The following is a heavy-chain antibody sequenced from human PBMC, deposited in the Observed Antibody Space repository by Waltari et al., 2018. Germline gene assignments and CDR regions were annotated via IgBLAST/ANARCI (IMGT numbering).Heavy chain of an antibody. J-gene: IGHJ6*03. CDR1: GFTFSSSA. V-gene: IGHV3-23*01. CDR3: AKDAYESNSFYYYYYYMDV. D-gene: IGHD6-6*01. CDR2: ITGSGGST. Sequence: EVQLLESGGGLVQPGGSLRISCAASGFTFSSSAMSWVRQAPGKGLEWVSDITGSGGSTNYAESVKGRFTISRDNSKNTLYLQMNSLRAEDTAIYYCAKDAYESNSFYYYYYYMDVWGKGTTVTVSS.